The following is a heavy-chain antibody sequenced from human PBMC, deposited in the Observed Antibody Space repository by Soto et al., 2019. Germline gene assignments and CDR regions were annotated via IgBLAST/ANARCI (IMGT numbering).Heavy chain of an antibody. Sequence: GSLRLSCAASGFTFSSYGISWIRLSPGKGLEWVSVISGGGDTTYYTPSVKGRFTISRDDFRNTLYLQMNSLRTEDTAIYYCAKLRDFVVLPAGILDYWGPGTLVTVSS. V-gene: IGHV3-23*01. CDR3: AKLRDFVVLPAGILDY. CDR1: GFTFSSYG. J-gene: IGHJ4*02. CDR2: ISGGGDTT. D-gene: IGHD2-8*01.